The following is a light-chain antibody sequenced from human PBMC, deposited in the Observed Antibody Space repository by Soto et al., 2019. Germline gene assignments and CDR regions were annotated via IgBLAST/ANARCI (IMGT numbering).Light chain of an antibody. CDR3: TSYTRSDIGV. CDR1: SSDVGGYDF. J-gene: IGLJ3*02. V-gene: IGLV2-14*01. CDR2: DVS. Sequence: QSVLTQPASVSGSPGQSITISCTGTSSDVGGYDFVSWYQQRPGKAPKLIIYDVSNRPSGVSNRFSGSKSGNTASLTISGLQGEDEADYDCTSYTRSDIGVFGGGTKLTVL.